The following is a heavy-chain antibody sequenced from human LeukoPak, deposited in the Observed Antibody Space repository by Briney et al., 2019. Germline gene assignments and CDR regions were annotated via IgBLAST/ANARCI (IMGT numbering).Heavy chain of an antibody. V-gene: IGHV1-69*05. CDR1: GGTFSSYA. D-gene: IGHD3-22*01. J-gene: IGHJ4*02. CDR2: IIPIFGTA. CDR3: AYDSRGYYYFDY. Sequence: SVKVSCKASGGTFSSYAISWVRQAPGQGLEWMGRIIPIFGTANYAQKFQGRVTITTDESTSTAYMELSSLRSEDTAVYYCAYDSRGYYYFDYWGQGTLVTVSS.